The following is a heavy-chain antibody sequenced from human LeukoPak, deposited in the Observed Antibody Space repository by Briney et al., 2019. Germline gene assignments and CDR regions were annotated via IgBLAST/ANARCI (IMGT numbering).Heavy chain of an antibody. CDR1: RCTFSDYY. Sequence: GRSLRLFCAASRCTFSDYYMSWIRQAPGKGLEWVSYISSSGSTIYYADSVKGRFTISRDNAKNSLYLQMNSLRAEDTAVYYCARAALRTPYTNSWFDNGFDYWGQGTLVTVSS. J-gene: IGHJ4*02. V-gene: IGHV3-11*04. CDR3: ARAALRTPYTNSWFDNGFDY. D-gene: IGHD6-13*01. CDR2: ISSSGSTI.